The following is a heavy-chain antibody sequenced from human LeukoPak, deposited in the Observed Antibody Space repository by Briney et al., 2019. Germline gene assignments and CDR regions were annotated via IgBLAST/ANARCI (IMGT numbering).Heavy chain of an antibody. CDR3: ARVRYRNWVVDY. Sequence: PGGSLRLSCAASGFSFRDHSMDWVRQAPGKGLEWVGRIRKKGDNYPTEYAASVQGRFTISRDDSNNPLYLQMDSLKAEDTAVYYCARVRYRNWVVDYWGQGILVTVSS. D-gene: IGHD1-1*01. V-gene: IGHV3-72*01. CDR2: IRKKGDNYPT. CDR1: GFSFRDHS. J-gene: IGHJ4*02.